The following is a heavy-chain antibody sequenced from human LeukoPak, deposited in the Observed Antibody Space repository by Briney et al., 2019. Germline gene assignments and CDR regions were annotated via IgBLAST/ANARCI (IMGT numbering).Heavy chain of an antibody. CDR3: ARLGSWYRRDDY. CDR2: INSDGSST. J-gene: IGHJ4*02. V-gene: IGHV3-74*01. D-gene: IGHD6-13*01. CDR1: GFTFSSYW. Sequence: GGSLRLSCAASGFTFSSYWMHWVRQAPGKRLVWVSRINSDGSSTSYADSVKGRFTISRDNAKNTLYLQMNSLRAEDTAVYYCARLGSWYRRDDYSGQGTLVTVSS.